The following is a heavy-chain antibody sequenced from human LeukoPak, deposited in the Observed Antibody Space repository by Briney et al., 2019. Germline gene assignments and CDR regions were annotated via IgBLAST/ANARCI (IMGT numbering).Heavy chain of an antibody. J-gene: IGHJ4*02. Sequence: GGSLRLSCAASGFTVSSNYMSWVRQAPGKGLEWVSVIYSGGSTYYADSGKGRFTISRDNSKNTLYLQMNSLRAEDTAVYYCARDHEYSYGLSFDYWGQGTLVTVSS. CDR1: GFTVSSNY. V-gene: IGHV3-53*01. CDR2: IYSGGST. CDR3: ARDHEYSYGLSFDY. D-gene: IGHD5-18*01.